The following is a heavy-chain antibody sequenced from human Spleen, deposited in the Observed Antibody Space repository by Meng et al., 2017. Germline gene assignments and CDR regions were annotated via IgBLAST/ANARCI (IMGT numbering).Heavy chain of an antibody. V-gene: IGHV1-18*01. CDR1: GYTFTSYG. Sequence: QLVRSGEEVKKPEASVNVSCTASGYTFTSYGSSWVRQAPGQGLEWMGWISAYNGNTNYAQKLQGRVTMTTDTSTSTAYMELRSLRSDDTAVYYCARVSGDYYFDYWGQGTLVTVSS. D-gene: IGHD3-10*02. CDR3: ARVSGDYYFDY. CDR2: ISAYNGNT. J-gene: IGHJ4*02.